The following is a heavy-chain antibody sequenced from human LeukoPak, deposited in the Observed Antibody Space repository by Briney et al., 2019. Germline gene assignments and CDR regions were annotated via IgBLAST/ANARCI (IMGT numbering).Heavy chain of an antibody. CDR3: ASIPLRGATLDY. CDR1: GGSISSYY. V-gene: IGHV4-4*07. J-gene: IGHJ4*02. Sequence: SETLSLTCTVSGGSISSYYWSWIRQPAGKGLEWIGRIYTSGSTNYNPSLKSRVTMSVDTSKNQFSLKLSSVTAADTAVYYCASIPLRGATLDYWGQGTLVTVSS. CDR2: IYTSGST. D-gene: IGHD1-26*01.